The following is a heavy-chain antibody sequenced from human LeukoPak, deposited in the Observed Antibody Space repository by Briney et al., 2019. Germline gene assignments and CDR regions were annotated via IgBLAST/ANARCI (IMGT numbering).Heavy chain of an antibody. J-gene: IGHJ4*02. D-gene: IGHD3-10*02. Sequence: PGGSLRLSCAVSGFTFSDYTMTWVRQAPGKGLEWVASISSDSSYIDYADSVKGRFTFSRDNAKNSLFLKTDTLRGDDTGIYYCARDPNVLGITPYYFDFWGQGTLVTVSS. CDR3: ARDPNVLGITPYYFDF. CDR2: ISSDSSYI. V-gene: IGHV3-21*01. CDR1: GFTFSDYT.